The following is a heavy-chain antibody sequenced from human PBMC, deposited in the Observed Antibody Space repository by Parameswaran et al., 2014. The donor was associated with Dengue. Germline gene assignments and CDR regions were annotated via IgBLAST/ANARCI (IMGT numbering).Heavy chain of an antibody. V-gene: IGHV4-30-2*04. J-gene: IGHJ6*02. CDR2: IYHSGST. D-gene: IGHD6-13*01. Sequence: KGLEWIGYIYHSGSTYYNPSLKSRVTISVDTSKNQFSLKLSSVTAADTAVYYCARGVVAAAGIYYYYYYGMDVWGQGTTVTVSS. CDR3: ARGVVAAAGIYYYYYYGMDV.